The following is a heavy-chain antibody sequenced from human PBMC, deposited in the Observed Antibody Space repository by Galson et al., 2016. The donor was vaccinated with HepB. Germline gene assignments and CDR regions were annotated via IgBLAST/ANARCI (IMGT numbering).Heavy chain of an antibody. CDR2: ISNSGGST. CDR1: GFTFSNYA. CDR3: AKDLDYYGSGSYGDSDY. V-gene: IGHV3-23*01. Sequence: SLRLSCAASGFTFSNYAMSWVRQAPGKGLEWVSVISNSGGSTYYADSVKGRFTISRDNSKNTLYLQMSSLRAEDTAVYYCAKDLDYYGSGSYGDSDYWGQGTLVIVSS. D-gene: IGHD3-10*01. J-gene: IGHJ4*02.